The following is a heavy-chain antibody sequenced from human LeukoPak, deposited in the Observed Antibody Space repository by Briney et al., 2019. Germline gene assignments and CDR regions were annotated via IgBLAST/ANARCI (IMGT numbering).Heavy chain of an antibody. D-gene: IGHD3-22*01. CDR3: ARDLVITGFDY. J-gene: IGHJ4*02. CDR1: GGTFSSYA. V-gene: IGHV1-69*04. Sequence: SVKVSCKASGGTFSSYAISWVRQAPGQGLEWMGRIIPIFGIANYAQKFQGRVTITADKSTSTAYMELSSLRSEDTAVYYCARDLVITGFDYWGQGTLVTVSS. CDR2: IIPIFGIA.